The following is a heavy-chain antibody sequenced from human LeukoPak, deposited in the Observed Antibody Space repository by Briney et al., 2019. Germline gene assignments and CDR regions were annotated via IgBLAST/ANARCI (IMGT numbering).Heavy chain of an antibody. Sequence: SETLSLTCTVPGGSLSSYYWSWFRQSPGKGPEWIGYIYHTGSTSHRPFLMSRVTISADTSPNPLSLTLSSETTSDTPLSYCASRKLGNDDWGQGTLVTV. CDR1: GGSLSSYY. J-gene: IGHJ4*02. D-gene: IGHD7-27*01. V-gene: IGHV4-59*01. CDR3: ASRKLGNDD. CDR2: IYHTGST.